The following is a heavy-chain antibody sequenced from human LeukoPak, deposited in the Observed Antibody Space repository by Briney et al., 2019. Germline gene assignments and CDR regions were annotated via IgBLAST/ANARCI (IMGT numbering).Heavy chain of an antibody. Sequence: ETLSLTCAVYGGSFSGYYWSWVRQAPGKGLEWVSGISGSDGNIYYADSVKGRFTISRDSSKNTLYLQMNSLSADDTAVYYCAKRRITFDSWGQGTLVTVSS. D-gene: IGHD3-10*01. J-gene: IGHJ4*02. CDR2: ISGSDGNI. CDR3: AKRRITFDS. CDR1: GGSFSGYY. V-gene: IGHV3-23*01.